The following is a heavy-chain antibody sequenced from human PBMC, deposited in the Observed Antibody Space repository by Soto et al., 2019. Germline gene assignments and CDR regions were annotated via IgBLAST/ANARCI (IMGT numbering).Heavy chain of an antibody. Sequence: GGSLRLSCAASGFTFSSYGMHWVRQAPGKGLEWVAVISYDGSNKYYADSVKGRFTISRDNSKNTLYLQMNSLRAEDTAVYYCAKDWLDGYNYCDYWGQGTLVTVSS. CDR1: GFTFSSYG. CDR3: AKDWLDGYNYCDY. J-gene: IGHJ4*02. D-gene: IGHD5-12*01. CDR2: ISYDGSNK. V-gene: IGHV3-30*18.